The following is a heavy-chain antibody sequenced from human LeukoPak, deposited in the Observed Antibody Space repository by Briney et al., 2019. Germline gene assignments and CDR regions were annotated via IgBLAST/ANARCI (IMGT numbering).Heavy chain of an antibody. J-gene: IGHJ4*02. Sequence: PSETLSLTCTVSGGSISGGSYYWSWIRQSAGKGLEWIGRIHTRGSTTYNPSLKSRVTISLDTSKNQFSLKLSSVNAADTAVYYCAREMYNSSWPFDYWGQGTLVTVSS. D-gene: IGHD6-13*01. V-gene: IGHV4-61*02. CDR2: IHTRGST. CDR1: GGSISGGSYY. CDR3: AREMYNSSWPFDY.